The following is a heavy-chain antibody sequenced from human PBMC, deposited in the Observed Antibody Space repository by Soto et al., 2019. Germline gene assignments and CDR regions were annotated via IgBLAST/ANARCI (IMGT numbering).Heavy chain of an antibody. D-gene: IGHD4-17*01. CDR2: IYYSGST. CDR3: ARETDGDSRFFDY. J-gene: IGHJ4*02. V-gene: IGHV4-59*01. Sequence: SETLSLTCTVSGGSISSYYWSWIRQPPGKGLEWIGYIYYSGSTNYNPSLKSRVTISVDTSKNQFSLKLSSVTAADTAVYYCARETDGDSRFFDYWGQGTLVTVSS. CDR1: GGSISSYY.